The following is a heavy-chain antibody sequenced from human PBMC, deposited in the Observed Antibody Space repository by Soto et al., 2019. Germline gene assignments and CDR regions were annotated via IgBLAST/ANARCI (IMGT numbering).Heavy chain of an antibody. V-gene: IGHV5-51*01. D-gene: IGHD6-13*01. J-gene: IGHJ5*02. Sequence: PGESLKISCKGSGYSFTSYWIGWVRQMPGKGLEWMGIIYPGDSDTRYSPSFQGQVTISADKSISTAYLQWSSLKASDTAVYYCARRVGIAAAANWFDPWGQGTLVTVSS. CDR3: ARRVGIAAAANWFDP. CDR1: GYSFTSYW. CDR2: IYPGDSDT.